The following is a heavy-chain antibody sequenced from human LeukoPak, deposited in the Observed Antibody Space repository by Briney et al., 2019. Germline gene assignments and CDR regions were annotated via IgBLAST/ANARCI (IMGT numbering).Heavy chain of an antibody. CDR1: ARSVSIATSC. Sequence: PSPSLSPTQPLSARSVSIATSCSAWIRQPPWNGLEWFGIVYYSWNTYYNTSVETRVTISLDTSKNQFSLRLSSATAADTAIYYCVRHKDPGSYYYYYGMDVWGQGTTVTVSS. V-gene: IGHV4-39*01. CDR3: VRHKDPGSYYYYYGMDV. CDR2: VYYSWNT. J-gene: IGHJ6*02.